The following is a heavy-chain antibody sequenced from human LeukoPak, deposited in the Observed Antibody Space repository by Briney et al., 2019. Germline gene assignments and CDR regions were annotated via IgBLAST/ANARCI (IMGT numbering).Heavy chain of an antibody. CDR2: ISWNSGSI. V-gene: IGHV3-9*01. J-gene: IGHJ6*02. CDR1: GFTFDDYA. CDR3: AKHSGIAPTEYGLDV. Sequence: GGSLKLSCAASGFTFDDYAMHWVRQAPGKGLEWVSGISWNSGSIGYADSVKGRFTVSRDSAKNSLYLQMDSLRAEDPALYYCAKHSGIAPTEYGLDVWGQGTTVTVSS. D-gene: IGHD4-17*01.